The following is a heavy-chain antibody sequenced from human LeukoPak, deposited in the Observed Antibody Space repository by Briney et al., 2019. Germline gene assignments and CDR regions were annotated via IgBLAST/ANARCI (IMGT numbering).Heavy chain of an antibody. D-gene: IGHD3-9*01. Sequence: SETLSLTCTVSGGSISRSSYYWGWIRQPPGKGLEWIGRIYTSGSTNYNPSLKSRVTISVDTSKNQFSLKLSSVTAADTAVYYCARADILTGYCDYWGQGTLVTVSS. CDR2: IYTSGST. J-gene: IGHJ4*02. V-gene: IGHV4-61*02. CDR3: ARADILTGYCDY. CDR1: GGSISRSSYY.